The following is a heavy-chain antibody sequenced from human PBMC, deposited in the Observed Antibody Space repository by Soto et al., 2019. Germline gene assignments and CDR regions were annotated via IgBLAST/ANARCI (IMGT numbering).Heavy chain of an antibody. CDR1: CFTFSNAL. CDR2: IKSRTDGGTT. V-gene: IGHV3-15*07. CDR3: TTDFVAGYYYYGMDV. J-gene: IGHJ6*02. Sequence: GWSLRLSFAASCFTFSNALMNWVRQAPGKGLEWVGRIKSRTDGGTTDYAAPVKGRFTISRDDSKNTLFLQMNSLETEDTAVYYCTTDFVAGYYYYGMDVWGQGTTVTVSS. D-gene: IGHD3-3*01.